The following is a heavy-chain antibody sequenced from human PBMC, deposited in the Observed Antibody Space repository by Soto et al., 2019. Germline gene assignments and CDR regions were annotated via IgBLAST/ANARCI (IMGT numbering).Heavy chain of an antibody. J-gene: IGHJ2*01. V-gene: IGHV1-3*01. CDR2: INAGNGNT. Sequence: QVQLVQSGAEVKKPGASVKVSCKASGYTFTSYAMHWVRQAPGQRLEWMGWINAGNGNTKYSQKFQGRVTITRDTSASTAYMELSSLRSEDTAVYYCARQKGPAKYIAAADWYFDLWGRGTLVTVSS. D-gene: IGHD6-13*01. CDR1: GYTFTSYA. CDR3: ARQKGPAKYIAAADWYFDL.